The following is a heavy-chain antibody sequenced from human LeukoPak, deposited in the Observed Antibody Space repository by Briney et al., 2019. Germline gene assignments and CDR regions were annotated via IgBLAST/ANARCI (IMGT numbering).Heavy chain of an antibody. CDR2: IWYDGSDQ. J-gene: IGHJ4*02. V-gene: IGHV3-33*01. CDR3: AREGGSGSYSTFFDY. D-gene: IGHD3-10*01. Sequence: GGSLRLSCAASGFTFSNYVIHWGRQAPGKGLEWVTLIWYDGSDQHYADSVKGRFTISRDNSKNTLYLQMNSLRAEDAAVYYCAREGGSGSYSTFFDYWGQGTLVTVSS. CDR1: GFTFSNYV.